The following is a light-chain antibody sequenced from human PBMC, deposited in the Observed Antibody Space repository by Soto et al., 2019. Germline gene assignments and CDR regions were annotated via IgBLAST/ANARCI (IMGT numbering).Light chain of an antibody. V-gene: IGKV3-11*01. CDR3: QQVKT. J-gene: IGKJ1*01. CDR2: NAV. Sequence: EIVLTQSPATLSLSPGERATLSCRASQSASTYLAWYQQKPGQAPRLLIYNAVNRATGVPARFTGSGSGTDFTPPISSLEPEDSAVYYCQQVKTFGQGTKVEIK. CDR1: QSASTY.